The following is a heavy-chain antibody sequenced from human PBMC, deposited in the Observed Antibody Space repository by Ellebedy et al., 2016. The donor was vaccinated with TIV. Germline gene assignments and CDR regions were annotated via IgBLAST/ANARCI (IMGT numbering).Heavy chain of an antibody. CDR2: IYYSGST. CDR1: GGSISSYY. V-gene: IGHV4-59*08. J-gene: IGHJ6*03. Sequence: SETLSLXXTVSGGSISSYYWSWIRQPPVKGLEWIGYIYYSGSTNYNPSLKIRVTISVDTAKNQFSLKLSSVTAADTAVYYCTRRGYDFWSGYSSLGDYYMDVWGKGTTVTVSS. D-gene: IGHD3-3*01. CDR3: TRRGYDFWSGYSSLGDYYMDV.